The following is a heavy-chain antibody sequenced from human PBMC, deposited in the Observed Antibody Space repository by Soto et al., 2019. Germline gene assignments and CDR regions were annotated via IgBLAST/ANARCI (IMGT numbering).Heavy chain of an antibody. D-gene: IGHD1-26*01. V-gene: IGHV3-72*01. CDR3: GRGLSGSDTGVGAS. J-gene: IGHJ5*02. CDR1: GFTFNDHY. CDR2: TRNKANSYTT. Sequence: EVQLVESGGGLVQPGGSLRLSCAASGFTFNDHYMDWVRQAPGKGLEWVGRTRNKANSYTTEYAASVKGRFTISRDDSKNSLYLQMNSLKTEDTAVYYCGRGLSGSDTGVGASWGQGILVTVSS.